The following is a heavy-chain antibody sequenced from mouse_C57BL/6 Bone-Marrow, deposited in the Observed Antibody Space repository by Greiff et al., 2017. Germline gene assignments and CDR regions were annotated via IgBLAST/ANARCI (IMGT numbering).Heavy chain of an antibody. Sequence: EVQLQQSGAELVRPGASVKLSCTASGFNIKDDYMHWVKQRPEQGLEWIGWIDPENGDTEYASKFQGKATITADTSSNTAYLQLRSLTSEDTAVYYCTTYGWYFDVWGTGTTVTVSS. CDR2: IDPENGDT. D-gene: IGHD1-1*02. J-gene: IGHJ1*03. V-gene: IGHV14-4*01. CDR1: GFNIKDDY. CDR3: TTYGWYFDV.